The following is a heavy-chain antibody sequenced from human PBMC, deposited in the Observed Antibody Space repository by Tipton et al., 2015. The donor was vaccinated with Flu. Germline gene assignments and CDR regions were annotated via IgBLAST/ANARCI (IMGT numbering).Heavy chain of an antibody. J-gene: IGHJ4*02. V-gene: IGHV3-53*01. CDR3: ASDSSGYWAFDY. D-gene: IGHD3-22*01. CDR1: GFTVSSNY. CDR2: IYSGGST. Sequence: CAASGFTVSSNYMSWVRQAPGKGLEWVSVIYSGGSTYYADSVKGRFTISRDNSKNTLYLQMNSLRAEDTAVYYCASDSSGYWAFDYWGQGTLVTVSS.